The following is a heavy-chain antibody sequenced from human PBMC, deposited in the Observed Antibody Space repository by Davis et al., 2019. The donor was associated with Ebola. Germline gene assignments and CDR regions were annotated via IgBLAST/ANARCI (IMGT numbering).Heavy chain of an antibody. CDR1: GFTFSDSW. J-gene: IGHJ4*02. D-gene: IGHD1-14*01. V-gene: IGHV3-7*04. CDR2: INPDGSGR. Sequence: PGGSLRLSCAASGFTFSDSWMSWIRQAPGTGPEWVAAINPDGSGRSYVASGRGRFTISRDNARNSLYLQMNTLRAEDTAVYYCMTDPNRRSGSWGQGTLVIVSS. CDR3: MTDPNRRSGS.